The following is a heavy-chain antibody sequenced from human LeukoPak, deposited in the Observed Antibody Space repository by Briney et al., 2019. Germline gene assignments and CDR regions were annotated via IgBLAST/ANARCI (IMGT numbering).Heavy chain of an antibody. D-gene: IGHD5-18*01. CDR2: IYYSGST. Sequence: PSETLSLTCTVSGGSISGYYWSWIRQPPGKGLEWIGFIYYSGSTSYNPSLKSRVTISVDTSKNQFSLKLSSVTAADTAVYYCARGGYSKFDYWGQGTLVTVSS. CDR1: GGSISGYY. V-gene: IGHV4-59*01. CDR3: ARGGYSKFDY. J-gene: IGHJ4*02.